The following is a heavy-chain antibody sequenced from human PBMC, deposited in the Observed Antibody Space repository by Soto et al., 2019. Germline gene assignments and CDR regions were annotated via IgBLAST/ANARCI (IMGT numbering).Heavy chain of an antibody. CDR3: ARGPGSSDWRFSSCYMDV. D-gene: IGHD6-19*01. CDR1: FTSYD. CDR2: MNPNSGDT. J-gene: IGHJ6*02. V-gene: IGHV1-8*01. Sequence: QVQLVQSGAEVKKPGASVKVSCTFTSYDINWVRQAAGLGPEWMAWMNPNSGDTRYAQKFQGRVTMTRDTSKFTAYMELSNLRSEDTAVYYCARGPGSSDWRFSSCYMDVWDQGTTVTVSS.